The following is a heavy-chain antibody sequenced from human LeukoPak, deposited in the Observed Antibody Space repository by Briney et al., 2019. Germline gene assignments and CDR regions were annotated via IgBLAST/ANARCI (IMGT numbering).Heavy chain of an antibody. CDR1: GFTISIYA. J-gene: IGHJ4*02. CDR2: ISSKGVST. V-gene: IGHV3-64D*09. D-gene: IGHD6-6*01. CDR3: VKGGQYSSSSHFDY. Sequence: PGGSLRLSCSASGFTISIYAMHRVRQAPGKGLEYVSGISSKGVSTYYADSVKGRFTISRDNSKDTMFLQMSSLRAEDTAVYYCVKGGQYSSSSHFDYWGQGTLVTVSS.